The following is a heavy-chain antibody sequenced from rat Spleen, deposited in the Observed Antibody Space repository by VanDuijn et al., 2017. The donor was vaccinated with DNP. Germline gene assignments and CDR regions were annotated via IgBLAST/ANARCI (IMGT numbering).Heavy chain of an antibody. CDR2: ISTSGSRT. D-gene: IGHD1-4*01. Sequence: EVQLVESGGGLVQPGRSLKLSCVASGFTFSDYYMAWVRQAPKKGLEWVATISTSGSRTYYPDSVKGRFTISRDNAKSTLYLQMDSLRSEDTATYYCARLLAGRSYYFDYWGQGTLVTVSS. J-gene: IGHJ3*01. CDR3: ARLLAGRSYYFDY. V-gene: IGHV5-7*01. CDR1: GFTFSDYY.